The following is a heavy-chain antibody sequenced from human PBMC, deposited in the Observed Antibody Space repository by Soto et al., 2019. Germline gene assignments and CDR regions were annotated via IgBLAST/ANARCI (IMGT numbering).Heavy chain of an antibody. V-gene: IGHV3-48*02. Sequence: GGSLRLSCEASGFTFATYNMNWVRQPPGKGLEWVSYISSTSNTIYYADSVKGRFTISRDNAKNSMYLQMNSLRDEDTAVYYCARDPSDFYDSSALPRLDPWGQGVLVTVSS. D-gene: IGHD3-22*01. CDR2: ISSTSNTI. CDR1: GFTFATYN. CDR3: ARDPSDFYDSSALPRLDP. J-gene: IGHJ5*02.